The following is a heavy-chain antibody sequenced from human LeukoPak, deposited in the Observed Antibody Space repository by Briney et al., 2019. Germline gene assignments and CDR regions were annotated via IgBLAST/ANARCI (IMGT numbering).Heavy chain of an antibody. D-gene: IGHD6-6*01. CDR2: INPNSGGT. V-gene: IGHV1-2*02. CDR3: ARDWGVEARPGYMDV. J-gene: IGHJ6*03. CDR1: GYTFTGYY. Sequence: ASVKVSCKASGYTFTGYYMHWVRQAPGQGLEWMGWINPNSGGTTYAQNFQGRVTMTRDTSISTAYMELSRLRSDDTAVYFCARDWGVEARPGYMDVWGKGTTVTVSS.